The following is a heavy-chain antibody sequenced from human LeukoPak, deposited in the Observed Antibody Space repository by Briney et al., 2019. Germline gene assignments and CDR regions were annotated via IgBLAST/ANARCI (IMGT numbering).Heavy chain of an antibody. J-gene: IGHJ4*02. Sequence: GGSLRLSCAASGFTFSSYGMSWVRQAPGKGLEWVSAISGSGGSTYYADSVKGRFTISRDNSKNTLYLQMISLTAEDTAVYFCARPIASESYYPSDYWGQGTLVTVSS. D-gene: IGHD3-10*01. CDR3: ARPIASESYYPSDY. CDR1: GFTFSSYG. V-gene: IGHV3-23*01. CDR2: ISGSGGST.